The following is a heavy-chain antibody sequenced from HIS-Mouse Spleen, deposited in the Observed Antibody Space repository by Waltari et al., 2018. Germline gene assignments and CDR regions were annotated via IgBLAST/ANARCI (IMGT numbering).Heavy chain of an antibody. CDR2: IYYSGSP. D-gene: IGHD6-13*01. Sequence: QLQLQESGPGLVKPSETLSLTCTVSGGSISSSSYYWGWIRQPPGKGLEWIGSIYYSGSPYYNPSLKSRVTISVDTAKTQFSLKLSSVTDADTAVYYCAREIPYSSSWYDWYFDLWGRGTLVTVSS. V-gene: IGHV4-39*07. CDR3: AREIPYSSSWYDWYFDL. CDR1: GGSISSSSYY. J-gene: IGHJ2*01.